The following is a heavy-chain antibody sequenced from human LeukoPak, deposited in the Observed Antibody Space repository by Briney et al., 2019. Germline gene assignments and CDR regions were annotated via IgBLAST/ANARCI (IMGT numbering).Heavy chain of an antibody. J-gene: IGHJ4*02. CDR1: GFTFSSYS. V-gene: IGHV3-21*01. Sequence: GGSLRLSCAASGFTFSSYSMNWVRQAPGKGLEWVSSISSSSSYIYYADSVKGRFTISRDNAKNSLYLQMNSLRAEDTAVYYCARGHRQAVTTNYWGQGTLVTVSS. D-gene: IGHD4-17*01. CDR3: ARGHRQAVTTNY. CDR2: ISSSSSYI.